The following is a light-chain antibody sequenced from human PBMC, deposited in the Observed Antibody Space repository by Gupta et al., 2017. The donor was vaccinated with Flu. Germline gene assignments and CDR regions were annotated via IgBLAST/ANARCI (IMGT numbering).Light chain of an antibody. CDR3: QSYDSSLSGAV. CDR2: GNS. V-gene: IGLV1-40*01. CDR1: SSNIGAGYD. Sequence: QSVLTQPPSVSGAPGQRVTISCTGSSSNIGAGYDVHWYQQLPGTAPKLLIYGNSNRPSGVPDRFSGSKSGTSASLDITGLQAEDEADYYGQSYDSSLSGAVFGGGTKLTVL. J-gene: IGLJ3*02.